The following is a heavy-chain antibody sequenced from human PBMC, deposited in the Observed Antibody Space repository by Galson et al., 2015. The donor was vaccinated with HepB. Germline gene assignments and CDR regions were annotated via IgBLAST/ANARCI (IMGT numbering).Heavy chain of an antibody. Sequence: SVKVSCKASGYNFITHGITWVRQAPGQGLEWMGWINPYSANTNYAQKLQGRVTMTTDTSTNTAYVELRSLRSDDTAVYYCARLGSGSYFGGFDAFDIWGQGTLVVVSS. CDR2: INPYSANT. V-gene: IGHV1-18*01. D-gene: IGHD3-10*01. CDR3: ARLGSGSYFGGFDAFDI. CDR1: GYNFITHG. J-gene: IGHJ3*02.